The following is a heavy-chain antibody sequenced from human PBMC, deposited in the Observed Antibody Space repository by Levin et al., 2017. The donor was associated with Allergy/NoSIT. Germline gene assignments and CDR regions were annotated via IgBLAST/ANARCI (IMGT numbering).Heavy chain of an antibody. CDR3: ARADSSAYPDY. CDR1: GFTFSSYP. V-gene: IGHV3-30*04. J-gene: IGHJ4*02. CDR2: ISYDGSTT. Sequence: LSLTCAASGFTFSSYPMHWFRQAPGKGLEWVAVISYDGSTTYYADSVKGRFTISRDDSRNTLYIQMNRLRPEDTSVYYCARADSSAYPDYWGQGTLVTVSS. D-gene: IGHD3-22*01.